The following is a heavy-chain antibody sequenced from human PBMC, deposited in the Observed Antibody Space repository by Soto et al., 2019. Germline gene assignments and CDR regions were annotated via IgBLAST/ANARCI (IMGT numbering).Heavy chain of an antibody. CDR3: VRETADAYYWFDP. Sequence: ASVKVSCKASGYTFTSYGSSWVRQAPGQGLEWMGWISAYNGNTNYAQKLQGRVTMTTDTSTSTAYMELRSLRSDDTAVYYCVRETADAYYWFDPWGQGALVTVSS. CDR2: ISAYNGNT. V-gene: IGHV1-18*01. J-gene: IGHJ5*02. CDR1: GYTFTSYG. D-gene: IGHD3-10*01.